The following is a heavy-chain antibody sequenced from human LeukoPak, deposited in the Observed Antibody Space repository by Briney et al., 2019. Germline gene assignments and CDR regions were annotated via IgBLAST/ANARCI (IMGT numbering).Heavy chain of an antibody. CDR3: ASREYSSSFAGYYHYYMDV. CDR1: GGSISSGSYS. J-gene: IGHJ6*03. V-gene: IGHV4-61*02. Sequence: SETLSLTCTVSGGSISSGSYSWSWIRQPAGKGLEWIGRIYTSGSTNYNPSLKSRVTISVDTSKNQFSLKLSSVTAADTAVYYCASREYSSSFAGYYHYYMDVWGKGTTVTVSS. D-gene: IGHD6-6*01. CDR2: IYTSGST.